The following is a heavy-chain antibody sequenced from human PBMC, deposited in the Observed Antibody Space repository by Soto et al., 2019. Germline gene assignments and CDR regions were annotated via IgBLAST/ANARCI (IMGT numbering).Heavy chain of an antibody. J-gene: IGHJ4*02. V-gene: IGHV3-30-3*01. CDR3: ARGVDSWKYFDS. CDR1: GFTFSSYA. CDR2: ISYDGSNK. Sequence: PGGSLRLSCAASGFTFSSYAMHWVRQAPGKGLEWVAVISYDGSNKYYADSVKGRFTISRDNSKNTLYLQMNSLRAEGTAMYYCARGVDSWKYFDSWGQGTLVTVSS. D-gene: IGHD1-1*01.